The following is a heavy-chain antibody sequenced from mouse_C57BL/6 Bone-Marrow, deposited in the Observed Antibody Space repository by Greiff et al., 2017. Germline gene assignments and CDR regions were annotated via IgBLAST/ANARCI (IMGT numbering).Heavy chain of an antibody. CDR2: IYPGHGDT. V-gene: IGHV1-82*01. J-gene: IGHJ2*01. CDR1: GYAFSSSW. Sequence: QVQLQQSGPELVKPGASVKISCKASGYAFSSSWMNWVKQRPGQCLEWIGRIYPGHGDTNYHGKFKGKATMTADKSSSTAYMQLSSLTSEDSAVYYCARCECGSSYDCFAYWGQGTTRTVSA. D-gene: IGHD1-1*01. CDR3: ARCECGSSYDCFAY.